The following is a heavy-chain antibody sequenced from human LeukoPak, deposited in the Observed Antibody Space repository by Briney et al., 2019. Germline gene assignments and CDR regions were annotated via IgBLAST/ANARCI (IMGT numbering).Heavy chain of an antibody. D-gene: IGHD2-21*02. CDR3: ARTPRGGVTAIY. V-gene: IGHV3-21*01. CDR1: GFTFSTYN. CDR2: ISGSSSYI. Sequence: GGSLRLSCAASGFTFSTYNMNWVRQAPGKGLEWVSSISGSSSYIYYADSVKGRFTISRDNPKNSLYLQMNSLRAEDTAVYYCARTPRGGVTAIYWGQGTLVTVSS. J-gene: IGHJ4*02.